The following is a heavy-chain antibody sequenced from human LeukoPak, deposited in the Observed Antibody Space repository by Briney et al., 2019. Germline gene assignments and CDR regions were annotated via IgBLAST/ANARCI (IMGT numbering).Heavy chain of an antibody. CDR2: TSSDGGNE. V-gene: IGHV3-30*18. CDR1: GFTFASSG. Sequence: PGGSLRLSGATSGFTFASSGMHWVRRAPGKGLEWVAVTSSDGGNEYSADSVKGRFTISRDYSQNTMYLQMSSLRTEDTAVYYCAKDLFYWGQGTLVTVSS. J-gene: IGHJ4*02. CDR3: AKDLFY.